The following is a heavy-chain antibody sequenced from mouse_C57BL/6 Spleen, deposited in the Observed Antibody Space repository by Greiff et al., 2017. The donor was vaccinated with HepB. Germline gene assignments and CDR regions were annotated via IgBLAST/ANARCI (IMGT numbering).Heavy chain of an antibody. J-gene: IGHJ3*01. V-gene: IGHV10-1*01. CDR2: IRSKSNNYAT. Sequence: EVQLVESGGGLVQPKGSLKLSCAASGFSFNTYAMNWVRQAPGKGLEWVARIRSKSNNYATYYADSVKDRFTISRDDSESMLYLQMNNLKTEDTAMYYCVSGPLRGFAYWGQGTLVTVSA. D-gene: IGHD3-1*01. CDR3: VSGPLRGFAY. CDR1: GFSFNTYA.